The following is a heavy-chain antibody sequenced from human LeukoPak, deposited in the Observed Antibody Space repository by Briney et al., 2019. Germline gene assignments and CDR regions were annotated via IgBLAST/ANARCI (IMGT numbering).Heavy chain of an antibody. CDR1: GGSITSYY. D-gene: IGHD3-10*01. CDR3: ASGGGSDYYGSGSYDY. Sequence: PSETLSLTCTVSGGSITSYYWGWIRQPPGKGLEWIGSVFHSGITYYKPSLKSRVTILVDTSKNQFSLKLSSVTAADTAVYYCASGGGSDYYGSGSYDYWGQGTLVTVSS. J-gene: IGHJ4*02. CDR2: VFHSGIT. V-gene: IGHV4-38-2*02.